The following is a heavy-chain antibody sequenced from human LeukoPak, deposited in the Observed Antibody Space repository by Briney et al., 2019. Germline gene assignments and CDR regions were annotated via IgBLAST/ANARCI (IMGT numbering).Heavy chain of an antibody. CDR3: ARRSGWYRKGVCGRWFDP. J-gene: IGHJ5*02. CDR2: MNPNSGNT. CDR1: GYTFTSYD. V-gene: IGHV1-8*01. Sequence: ASVKVSCKASGYTFTSYDINWVRQATGQGLEWMGWMNPNSGNTGYAQKFQSRVTMTRNTSISTAYMELSSLRSEDTAVYYCARRSGWYRKGVCGRWFDPWGQGTLVTVSS. D-gene: IGHD6-19*01.